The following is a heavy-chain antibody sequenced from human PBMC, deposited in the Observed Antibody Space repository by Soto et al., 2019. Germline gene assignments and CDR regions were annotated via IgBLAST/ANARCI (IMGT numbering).Heavy chain of an antibody. V-gene: IGHV1-18*04. D-gene: IGHD2-8*01. CDR3: ARNLYGRAFDI. J-gene: IGHJ3*02. CDR1: AYTFTSYH. CDR2: INAFDDDT. Sequence: QAQLEQSGPEVKRPGASLKVSCKASAYTFTSYHISWVRQAPGQGLEWIGWINAFDDDTNYSQNFQDRVTMTAHRSTDTVYLDLRSLASDDTAIYDCARNLYGRAFDIWGQGTMVTVSS.